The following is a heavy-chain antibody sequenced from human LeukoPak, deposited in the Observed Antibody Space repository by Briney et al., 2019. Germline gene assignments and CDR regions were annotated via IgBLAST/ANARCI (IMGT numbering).Heavy chain of an antibody. CDR1: GYTFTSYV. CDR2: ISAYNGNT. D-gene: IGHD6-6*01. V-gene: IGHV1-18*01. Sequence: ASVKVSCKASGYTFTSYVISWVRQAPGQGLEWMGWISAYNGNTNYAQKLQGRVTMTTDTSTSTAYMELRSLRSDDTAVYYCARDAVAARPSFKEFDYWGQGTLVTVSS. J-gene: IGHJ4*02. CDR3: ARDAVAARPSFKEFDY.